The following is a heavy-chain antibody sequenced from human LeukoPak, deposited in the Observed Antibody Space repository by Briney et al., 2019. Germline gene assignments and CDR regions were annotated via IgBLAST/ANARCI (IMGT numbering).Heavy chain of an antibody. CDR1: GYTFTSYG. CDR2: ISAYNGNT. Sequence: ASVKVSCKASGYTFTSYGISWVRQAPGQGLEWMGWISAYNGNTNYAQKLQGRVTITTDTSTSTAYMELRSLRSDDTAVYYCARGRIVATIRAFVGYYFDYWGQGTLVTVSS. CDR3: ARGRIVATIRAFVGYYFDY. V-gene: IGHV1-18*04. D-gene: IGHD5-12*01. J-gene: IGHJ4*02.